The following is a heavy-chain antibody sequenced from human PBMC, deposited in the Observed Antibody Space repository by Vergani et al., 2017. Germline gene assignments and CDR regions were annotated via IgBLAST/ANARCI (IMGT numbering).Heavy chain of an antibody. CDR1: GFTFSSYG. CDR3: AKDPAAAASYYFDY. V-gene: IGHV3-30*18. CDR2: ISYDGSNK. Sequence: QVQLVESGGGVVQPGRSLRLSCAASGFTFSSYGMHWVRQAPGNGLEWVAVISYDGSNKYYADSVKGRFTISRDNSKNTLYLHMNSLRAEDTAVYYCAKDPAAAASYYFDYWGQGTLVTVSS. J-gene: IGHJ4*02. D-gene: IGHD6-13*01.